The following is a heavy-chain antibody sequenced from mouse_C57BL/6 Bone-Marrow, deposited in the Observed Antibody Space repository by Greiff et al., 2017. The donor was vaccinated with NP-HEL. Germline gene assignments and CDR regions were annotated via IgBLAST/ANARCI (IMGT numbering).Heavy chain of an antibody. D-gene: IGHD2-5*01. CDR2: TFYSGIT. V-gene: IGHV3-3*01. Sequence: EVKLMESGPSLVRPSQTLSLTCTVTGFSINSDCYWIWIRQFPGNKLEYIGYTFYSGITYYNPSLESRTYITRDTSKNQFSLKLSSVTTEDTATYYCAREGDYSNYVAWFAYWGQGTLVTVSA. J-gene: IGHJ3*01. CDR3: AREGDYSNYVAWFAY. CDR1: GFSINSDCY.